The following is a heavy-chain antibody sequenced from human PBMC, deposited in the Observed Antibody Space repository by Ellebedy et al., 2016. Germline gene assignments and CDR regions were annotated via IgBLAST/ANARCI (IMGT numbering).Heavy chain of an antibody. V-gene: IGHV4-30-2*01. CDR2: IYHSGST. CDR1: GGSISRGGYS. CDR3: ARLTYGDYSVGWFDP. J-gene: IGHJ5*02. Sequence: SETLSLTXAVSGGSISRGGYSWSWIRQPPGKGLEWIGYIYHSGSTYYNPSLKSRVTISVDRSKNQFSLKLSSVTAADTAVYYCARLTYGDYSVGWFDPWGQGTLVTVSS. D-gene: IGHD4-17*01.